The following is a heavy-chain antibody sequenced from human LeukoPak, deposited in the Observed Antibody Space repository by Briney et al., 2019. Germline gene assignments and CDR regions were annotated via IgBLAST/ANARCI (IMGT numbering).Heavy chain of an antibody. J-gene: IGHJ4*02. Sequence: GGSLRLSCAASGFTFSSYEMNWVRQAPGKGLEWVSYISSSSSYTNYADSVKGRFTISRDNAKNSLYLQVNSLRAEDTAVYYCARDRTYYFDYWGQGTLVTVSS. CDR2: ISSSSSYT. D-gene: IGHD3-16*01. V-gene: IGHV3-21*05. CDR1: GFTFSSYE. CDR3: ARDRTYYFDY.